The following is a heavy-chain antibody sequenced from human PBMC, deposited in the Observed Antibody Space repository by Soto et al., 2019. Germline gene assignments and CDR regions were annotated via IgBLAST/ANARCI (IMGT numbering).Heavy chain of an antibody. D-gene: IGHD5-18*01. CDR3: ATPCGGGDSYGLLLLY. CDR2: ISSSSSYI. J-gene: IGHJ4*02. V-gene: IGHV3-21*05. CDR1: GFTFIRYS. Sequence: GGSLRLPSAASGFTFIRYSMHWVLQAPWKGLEWVSYISSSSSYIYYADSVKGRFTISRDNAKNSLYLQMNSLRAEDTAVYYCATPCGGGDSYGLLLLYWGRGTLVIGSS.